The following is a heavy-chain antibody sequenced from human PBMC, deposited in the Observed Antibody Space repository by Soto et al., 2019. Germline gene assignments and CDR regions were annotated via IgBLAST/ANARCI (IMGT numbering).Heavy chain of an antibody. J-gene: IGHJ6*02. CDR3: AAALEGGYSLYYYYYYGMDV. V-gene: IGHV1-58*01. D-gene: IGHD5-18*01. CDR1: GFTFTSSA. CDR2: IVVGSGNT. Sequence: ASVKVSCKASGFTFTSSAVQWVRQARGQRLEWIGWIVVGSGNTNYAQKFQERVTITRDMSTSTAYMELSSLRSEDTAVYYCAAALEGGYSLYYYYYYGMDVWG.